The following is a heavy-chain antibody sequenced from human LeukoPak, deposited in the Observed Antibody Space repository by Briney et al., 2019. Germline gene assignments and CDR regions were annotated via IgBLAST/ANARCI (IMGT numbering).Heavy chain of an antibody. CDR2: IKHDGSEK. D-gene: IGHD2-2*01. J-gene: IGHJ4*02. CDR3: ARVVPAAIIDY. CDR1: GFIFTNYF. V-gene: IGHV3-7*04. Sequence: GGSLRLSCAASGFIFTNYFMSWVRQAPGKGLEWVASIKHDGSEKYYADSVKGRFTISRDNSKNTLYLQMNSLRAEDTAVYYCARVVPAAIIDYWGQGTLVTVSS.